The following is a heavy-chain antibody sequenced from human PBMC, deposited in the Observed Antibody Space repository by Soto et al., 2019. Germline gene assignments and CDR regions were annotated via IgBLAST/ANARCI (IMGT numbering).Heavy chain of an antibody. Sequence: EVQLVESGGGLVQPGGSLRLSCAASGFNFSSYSMNWVRQAPGKGLEWVSYITSSSSTIYYADSVEGRFTISRDNAKNSLYLQMNSLRDEDTAVYYCATYTSYPDYWGQGTLVTVSS. CDR1: GFNFSSYS. CDR2: ITSSSSTI. V-gene: IGHV3-48*02. CDR3: ATYTSYPDY. J-gene: IGHJ4*02. D-gene: IGHD2-2*01.